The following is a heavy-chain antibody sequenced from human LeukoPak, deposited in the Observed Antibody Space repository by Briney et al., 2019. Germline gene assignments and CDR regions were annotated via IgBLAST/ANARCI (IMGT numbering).Heavy chain of an antibody. J-gene: IGHJ4*02. V-gene: IGHV3-21*01. CDR1: AFTFSSYS. CDR3: ARDMTGVAAHY. Sequence: GGSLRLSCAASAFTFSSYSMNSVRQAPGKGLEWVSSISSSSSYIYYADSVKGRFTISRDNAKNSLYVQINRLRGEDTAVYYCARDMTGVAAHYWGQRTLVSVS. D-gene: IGHD2-15*01. CDR2: ISSSSSYI.